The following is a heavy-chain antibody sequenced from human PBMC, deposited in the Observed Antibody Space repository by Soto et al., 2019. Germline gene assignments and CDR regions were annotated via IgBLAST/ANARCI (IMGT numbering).Heavy chain of an antibody. D-gene: IGHD6-13*01. CDR2: ISSSGSTI. V-gene: IGHV3-48*03. CDR1: GFTFSSYE. Sequence: PGGSLRLSCAASGFTFSSYEMNWVRQAPGKGLEWVSYISSSGSTIYYADSVKGRFTISRDNAKNSLYLQMNSLRAEDTAVYYCASFSKQQLVERVNYYYYGMDVWGQGTTVTVSS. J-gene: IGHJ6*02. CDR3: ASFSKQQLVERVNYYYYGMDV.